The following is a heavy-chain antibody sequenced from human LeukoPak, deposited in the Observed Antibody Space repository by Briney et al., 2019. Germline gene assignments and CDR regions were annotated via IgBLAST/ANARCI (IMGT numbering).Heavy chain of an antibody. CDR2: ISYDGSNK. J-gene: IGHJ4*02. Sequence: PGGSLRLSCAASGFTFSSYGMHWVRQAPGKGLEWVAVISYDGSNKYYADSVKGRFTISRDNSKNTLFLEMNNLRVEDTAFYYCTRGTNKTGIDYFDTWGQGTLVTVSS. CDR3: TRGTNKTGIDYFDT. CDR1: GFTFSSYG. V-gene: IGHV3-30*03. D-gene: IGHD6-13*01.